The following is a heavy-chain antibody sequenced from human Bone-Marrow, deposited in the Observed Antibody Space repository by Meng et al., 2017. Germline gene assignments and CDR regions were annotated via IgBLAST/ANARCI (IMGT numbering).Heavy chain of an antibody. CDR2: INHSGST. D-gene: IGHD3-10*01. V-gene: IGHV4-34*01. CDR1: SGSICRYY. J-gene: IGHJ4*02. CDR3: ARGGVRGGIDY. Sequence: HVQRMQGGQVLVTHSETLYLTCDDYSGSICRYYWSSSRQHPGKGLEWIGQINHSGSTNYNPSLKSRVTISVDTSKNQFSLKLSSVTAADTAVYYCARGGVRGGIDYWGQGTLVTVSS.